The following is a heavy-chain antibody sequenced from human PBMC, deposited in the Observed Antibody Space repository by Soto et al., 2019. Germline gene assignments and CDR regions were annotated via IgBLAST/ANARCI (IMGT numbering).Heavy chain of an antibody. CDR3: YRGTYYPKRRSLNADY. CDR2: ISSYGNHH. J-gene: IGHJ4*02. CDR1: GFFISDYA. Sequence: AGSLSLSCAASGFFISDYAMYWVRQAPGQGLEWVAMISSYGNHHSYLDHERGRSTVSRDNTKNTQHLQMNSPGTEAAAVYYFYRGTYYPKRRSLNADYWGPGTVVTVSS. V-gene: IGHV3-30*04. D-gene: IGHD3-10*01.